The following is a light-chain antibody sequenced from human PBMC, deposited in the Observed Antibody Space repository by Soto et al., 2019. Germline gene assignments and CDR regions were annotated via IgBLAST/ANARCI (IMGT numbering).Light chain of an antibody. CDR3: QQSYTTFLFT. Sequence: DIQMTQSPSSVSASVGDRVTITCRASQSITRNLNWYQQKPGKAPKLLIYAASSLQSGVPSRFSGTGSGTDFTLTISSLQPEDFATYYCQQSYTTFLFTFGPGTKVDIK. CDR1: QSITRN. CDR2: AAS. J-gene: IGKJ3*01. V-gene: IGKV1-39*01.